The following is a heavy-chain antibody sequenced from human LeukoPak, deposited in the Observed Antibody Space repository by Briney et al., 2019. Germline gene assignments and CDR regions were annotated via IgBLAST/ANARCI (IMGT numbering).Heavy chain of an antibody. CDR2: ISGSGGST. CDR1: GFTLSSYE. J-gene: IGHJ4*02. D-gene: IGHD2-21*02. V-gene: IGHV3-23*01. CDR3: ARDFVVVTGNVNYFDY. Sequence: GGSLRLSCIVSGFTLSSYEMTWFRQAPGKGLEWVSAISGSGGSTYYADSVKGRFTISRDNSKNTLYLKMNSLRAEDTALYYCARDFVVVTGNVNYFDYWGQGTLVTVSS.